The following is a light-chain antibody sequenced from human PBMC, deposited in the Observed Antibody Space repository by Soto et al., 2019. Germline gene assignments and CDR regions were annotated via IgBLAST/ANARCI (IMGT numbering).Light chain of an antibody. CDR3: SSYTTSNTRQIV. J-gene: IGLJ1*01. V-gene: IGLV2-14*01. CDR1: SSDVVGYSY. Sequence: LTQPASVSGSPGQSITISCTGTSSDVVGYSYVSWYQQHPGKAPKFMIYDVSNRPSGVSNRFSGSKSGNTASLTISGLQAEDEADYYCSSYTTSNTRQIVFGTGTKVTVL. CDR2: DVS.